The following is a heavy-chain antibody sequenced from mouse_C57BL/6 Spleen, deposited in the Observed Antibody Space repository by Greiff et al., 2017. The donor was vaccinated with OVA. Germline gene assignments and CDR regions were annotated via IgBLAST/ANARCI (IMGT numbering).Heavy chain of an antibody. J-gene: IGHJ1*03. Sequence: DVKLQESGGGLVKPGGSLKLSCAASGFTFSDYGMHWVRQAPEKGLEWVAYISSGSSTIYYADTVKGRFTISRDNAKNTLFLQMTSLRSEDTAMYYCAKGDDYDGYFDVWGTGTTVTVSS. CDR2: ISSGSSTI. D-gene: IGHD2-4*01. V-gene: IGHV5-17*01. CDR3: AKGDDYDGYFDV. CDR1: GFTFSDYG.